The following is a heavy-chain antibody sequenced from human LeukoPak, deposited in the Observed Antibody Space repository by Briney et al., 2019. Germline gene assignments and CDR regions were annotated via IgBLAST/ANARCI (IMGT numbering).Heavy chain of an antibody. D-gene: IGHD3-22*01. CDR3: ARVWSSGYTKDY. CDR1: GFTFSSYS. Sequence: TGGSLRLSCAASGFTFSSYSIDWVRQAPGKGLEWLSYISSSSSTIYYADSVKGRFTISRDNAKNSVYLQMNSLRAEDTAVYYCARVWSSGYTKDYWGQGTLVTVPS. CDR2: ISSSSSTI. J-gene: IGHJ4*02. V-gene: IGHV3-48*04.